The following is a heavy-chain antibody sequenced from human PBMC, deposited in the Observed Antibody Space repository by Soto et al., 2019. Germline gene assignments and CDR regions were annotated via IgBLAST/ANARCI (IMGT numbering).Heavy chain of an antibody. CDR2: IYSGGST. V-gene: IGHV3-66*01. D-gene: IGHD3-10*01. Sequence: GGSLRLSCAASGFTVSSNYMSWVRQAPGKGLEWVSVIYSGGSTYYADSVKGRFTISRDNSKNTLYLQMNSLRAEDTAVYYCARDHRGLYYYYMDVWGKGTTVTVSS. CDR3: ARDHRGLYYYYMDV. J-gene: IGHJ6*03. CDR1: GFTVSSNY.